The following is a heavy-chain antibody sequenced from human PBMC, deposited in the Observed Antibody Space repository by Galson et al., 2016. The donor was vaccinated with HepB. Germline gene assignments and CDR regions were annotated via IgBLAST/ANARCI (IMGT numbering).Heavy chain of an antibody. CDR3: ARWVYDYDKDGFPRGAFDI. D-gene: IGHD3-22*01. CDR1: GYTFINYV. Sequence: SVKVSCKASGYTFINYVITWVRQAPGQGLEWIGCICTKTGDPTYAQCFTGRCVFSLDTSVSTAYLPNYGLKAEDTAIYYCARWVYDYDKDGFPRGAFDIGGQGTMVTTSS. V-gene: IGHV7-4-1*01. CDR2: ICTKTGDP. J-gene: IGHJ3*02.